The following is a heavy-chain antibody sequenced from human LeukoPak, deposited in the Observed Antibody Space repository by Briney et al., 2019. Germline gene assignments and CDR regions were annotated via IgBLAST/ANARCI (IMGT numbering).Heavy chain of an antibody. CDR3: ARGQVPAARGYNWFDP. V-gene: IGHV4-34*01. D-gene: IGHD2-2*01. J-gene: IGHJ5*02. Sequence: SETLSLTCAVYGWSFNDYYWNWIRQPPGKGLEWIGEINARGDTNYNPSLKSRVTISVDTSKKQFSLRLTSMIAADTALYYCARGQVPAARGYNWFDPWGRGTLVTVSS. CDR1: GWSFNDYY. CDR2: INARGDT.